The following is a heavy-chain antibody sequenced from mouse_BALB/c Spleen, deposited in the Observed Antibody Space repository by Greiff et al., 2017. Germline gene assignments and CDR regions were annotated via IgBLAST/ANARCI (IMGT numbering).Heavy chain of an antibody. V-gene: IGHV3-2*02. CDR1: GYSITSDYA. CDR2: ISYSGST. Sequence: EVKLEESGPGLVKPSQSLSLTCTVTGYSITSDYAWNWIRQFPGNKLEWMGYISYSGSTSYNPSLKSRISITRDTSKNQFFLQLNSVTTEDTATYYCARWDDGYPYYFDYWGQGTTLTVSS. D-gene: IGHD2-3*01. CDR3: ARWDDGYPYYFDY. J-gene: IGHJ2*01.